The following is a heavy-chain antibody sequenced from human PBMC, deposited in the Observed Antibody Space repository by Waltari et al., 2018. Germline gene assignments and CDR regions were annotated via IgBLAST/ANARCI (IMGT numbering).Heavy chain of an antibody. D-gene: IGHD6-13*01. CDR3: ARVLAAAGTDYYYCMDV. CDR1: GGTFSSYA. Sequence: QVQLVQSGAEVKKPGSSVKVSCKASGGTFSSYAISWVRQAPGQGLEWMGGIIPIFGTANYAQKFQGRVTITADESTSTAYMELSSLRSEDTAVYYCARVLAAAGTDYYYCMDVWGKGTTVTVSS. CDR2: IIPIFGTA. V-gene: IGHV1-69*01. J-gene: IGHJ6*03.